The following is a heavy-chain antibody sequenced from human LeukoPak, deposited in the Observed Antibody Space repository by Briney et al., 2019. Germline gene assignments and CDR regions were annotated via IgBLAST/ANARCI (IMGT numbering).Heavy chain of an antibody. CDR2: MNPNRGDT. Sequence: ASVKVSCKASGYSFTSYDINWVRQATGQGLEWMGWMNPNRGDTGYAQKFQGRVTITRNTSISTAYMELSSLRSEDTAVYYCARGLWVDFGSGDYYSYYMAVGGEGTTITVS. CDR3: ARGLWVDFGSGDYYSYYMAV. CDR1: GYSFTSYD. V-gene: IGHV1-8*03. J-gene: IGHJ6*03. D-gene: IGHD3-3*01.